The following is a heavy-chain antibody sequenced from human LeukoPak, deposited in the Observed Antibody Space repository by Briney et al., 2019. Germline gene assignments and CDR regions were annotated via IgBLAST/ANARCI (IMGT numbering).Heavy chain of an antibody. CDR1: GYTFTGYY. J-gene: IGHJ3*02. CDR2: INPNSGGT. Sequence: GASVKVSCKAFGYTFTGYYMHWVRQAPGQGLEWMGRINPNSGGTNYAQKFQGRVTMTRDTSISTAYMELSRLRSDDTAVYYCARDYCSGGSCYDAFDIWGQGTMVTVSS. D-gene: IGHD2-15*01. CDR3: ARDYCSGGSCYDAFDI. V-gene: IGHV1-2*06.